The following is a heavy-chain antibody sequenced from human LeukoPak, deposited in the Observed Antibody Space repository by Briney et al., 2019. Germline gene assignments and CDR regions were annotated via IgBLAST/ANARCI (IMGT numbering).Heavy chain of an antibody. CDR3: AKDAAAGTNY. V-gene: IGHV3-30*02. D-gene: IGHD6-13*01. J-gene: IGHJ4*02. CDR2: IRYDGSNK. Sequence: PGGSLRLSCAASGFTFSSYGMHSVRQAPGKGLEWVAFIRYDGSNKYYADSVKGRFTISRDNSKNTLYLQMSSLRAEDTAVFYCAKDAAAGTNYWGQGTLVTVSS. CDR1: GFTFSSYG.